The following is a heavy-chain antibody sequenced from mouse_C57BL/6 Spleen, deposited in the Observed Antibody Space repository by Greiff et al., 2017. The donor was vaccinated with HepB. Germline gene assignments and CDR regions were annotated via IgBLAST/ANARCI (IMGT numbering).Heavy chain of an antibody. D-gene: IGHD1-1*01. CDR2: IYPGDGDT. V-gene: IGHV1-80*01. CDR1: GYAFSSYW. J-gene: IGHJ4*01. CDR3: ARRGVSSSYHYYAMDY. Sequence: QVQLQQSGAELVKPGASVKISCKASGYAFSSYWMNWVKQRPGKGLEWIGQIYPGDGDTNYNGKFKGKATLTADKSSSTAYMQLSSLTSEDSAVYFCARRGVSSSYHYYAMDYWGQGTSVTVSS.